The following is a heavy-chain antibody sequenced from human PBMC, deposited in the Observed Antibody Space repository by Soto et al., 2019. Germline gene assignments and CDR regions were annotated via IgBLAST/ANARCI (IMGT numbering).Heavy chain of an antibody. Sequence: QDQLVQSGAEVRKPGASVKVSCKVSGHTLTELSMHWVRQAPGKGLEWMGGFDPEDGETISAQKFQGRVTVTEDTSTDSTYLELSSLRSEDTAVYYCAAGGTRWLHSPFDYWGQGTLVTISS. CDR2: FDPEDGET. CDR3: AAGGTRWLHSPFDY. D-gene: IGHD1-1*01. J-gene: IGHJ4*02. V-gene: IGHV1-24*01. CDR1: GHTLTELS.